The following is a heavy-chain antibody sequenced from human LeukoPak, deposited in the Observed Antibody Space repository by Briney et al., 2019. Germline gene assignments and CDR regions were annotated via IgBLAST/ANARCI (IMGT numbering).Heavy chain of an antibody. J-gene: IGHJ4*02. CDR3: ARRWDYISSPPFDY. D-gene: IGHD6-6*01. Sequence: NPGGSLRLSCAVCGFNYKRYTMKGVRQAPEKGLEWVSSISSSSSYIDHADSVKGRFAISRDNAKNSLYLQMNSLRAEDTAVYYCARRWDYISSPPFDYWGQGTLVTVSS. V-gene: IGHV3-21*01. CDR1: GFNYKRYT. CDR2: ISSSSSYI.